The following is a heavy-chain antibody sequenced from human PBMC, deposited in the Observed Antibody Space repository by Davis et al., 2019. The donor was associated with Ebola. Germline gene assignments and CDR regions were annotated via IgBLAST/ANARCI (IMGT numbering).Heavy chain of an antibody. CDR1: GASLNSYY. J-gene: IGHJ4*02. CDR2: IFSNGMT. D-gene: IGHD3-10*01. V-gene: IGHV4-4*07. CDR3: ARLIGSATNAY. Sequence: PGGSLRLSCRVSGASLNSYYWSWIRQPVGKGLEWIGRIFSNGMTDTHPSLNNRVSISMDKSKETFFLKLTSVTAADTGRYFCARLIGSATNAYWGQGIFVIVSS.